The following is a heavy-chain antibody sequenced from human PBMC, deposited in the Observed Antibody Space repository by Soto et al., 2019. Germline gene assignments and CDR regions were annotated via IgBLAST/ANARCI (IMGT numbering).Heavy chain of an antibody. CDR2: ISGYSGNT. D-gene: IGHD5-18*01. CDR3: AREIYGYVDDFDI. J-gene: IGHJ3*02. Sequence: ASVKVSCKASGYTFTSYHINWVRQAPGQGLEWMGWISGYSGNTNYAQKLQGRVTMTTDTSTSTAYMELRSLRSDDTAVYYCAREIYGYVDDFDIWGQGTMVTVSS. V-gene: IGHV1-18*01. CDR1: GYTFTSYH.